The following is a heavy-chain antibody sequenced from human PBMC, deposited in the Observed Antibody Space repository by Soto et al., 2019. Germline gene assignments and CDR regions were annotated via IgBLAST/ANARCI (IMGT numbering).Heavy chain of an antibody. Sequence: PGESMRLSCAASGFTFSSYARSWVRQAPGKGLEWVSAISGSGGSTYYADSVKGRFTISRDNSKNTLYLQMNSLRAEDTAVYYCAKVFREGVWGSYRAWMGCMDVWGQGTTVTVSS. CDR2: ISGSGGST. CDR1: GFTFSSYA. J-gene: IGHJ6*02. D-gene: IGHD3-16*02. CDR3: AKVFREGVWGSYRAWMGCMDV. V-gene: IGHV3-23*01.